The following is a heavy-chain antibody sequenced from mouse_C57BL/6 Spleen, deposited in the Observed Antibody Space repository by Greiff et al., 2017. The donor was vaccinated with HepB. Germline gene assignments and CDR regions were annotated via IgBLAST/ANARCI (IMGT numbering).Heavy chain of an antibody. V-gene: IGHV1-15*01. CDR3: TRYYDQELVAMDY. D-gene: IGHD2-4*01. CDR2: IDPETGGT. J-gene: IGHJ4*01. Sequence: VQGVESGAELVRPGASVTLSCKASGYTFTDYEMHWVKQTPVHGLEWIGAIDPETGGTAYNQKFKGKAILTADKSSSTAYMERRSLTSEDSAVYYCTRYYDQELVAMDYWGQGTSVTVSS. CDR1: GYTFTDYE.